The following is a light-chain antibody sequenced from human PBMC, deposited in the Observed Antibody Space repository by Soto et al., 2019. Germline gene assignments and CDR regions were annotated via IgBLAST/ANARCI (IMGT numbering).Light chain of an antibody. CDR3: QQRSNWPWT. Sequence: TQSPARLAVSPGERVTLSCRAGQGVTTNFAWYQQKSGQSPRLLIYGASRRATGIPARFSGSGSGTDFTLTISSLEPEDFAVYYCQQRSNWPWTFGQGTKVDIK. CDR2: GAS. CDR1: QGVTTN. J-gene: IGKJ1*01. V-gene: IGKV3-11*01.